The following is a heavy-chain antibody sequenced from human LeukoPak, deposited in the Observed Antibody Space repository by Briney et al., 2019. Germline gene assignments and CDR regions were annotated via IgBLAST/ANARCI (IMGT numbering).Heavy chain of an antibody. CDR1: GFNFSSYA. J-gene: IGHJ4*02. V-gene: IGHV3-30*04. CDR3: AKGGQTYYDFWSGYYRDLYFDY. Sequence: GGSLRLSCAASGFNFSSYAMRWVRQAPGKGLGWVAVISSDGSNKYYADSVKGRFTISRDNSKNTLYLQMNSLRAEDTAVYYCAKGGQTYYDFWSGYYRDLYFDYWGQGTLVTVSS. D-gene: IGHD3-3*01. CDR2: ISSDGSNK.